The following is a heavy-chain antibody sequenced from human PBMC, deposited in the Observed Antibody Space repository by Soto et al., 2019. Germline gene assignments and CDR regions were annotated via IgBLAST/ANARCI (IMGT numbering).Heavy chain of an antibody. J-gene: IGHJ4*02. Sequence: HVQLVQSGGEVKKPGASVKVSCKPSGYTFTNYVISWVRQAPGQGLEYMGLISPFNGHTNYAQKFQGRVTLTTETSTSTAYMELRSLINDDTAGYYCARDAGSESSIADWGQGTLVSVSS. D-gene: IGHD1-26*01. CDR2: ISPFNGHT. CDR3: ARDAGSESSIAD. CDR1: GYTFTNYV. V-gene: IGHV1-18*01.